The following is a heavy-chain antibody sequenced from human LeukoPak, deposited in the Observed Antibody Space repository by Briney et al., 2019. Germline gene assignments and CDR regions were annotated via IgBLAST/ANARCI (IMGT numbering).Heavy chain of an antibody. Sequence: ASVKVSCKASGYTFSGYCMHWVRQAPGQGLEWVGWINPNSGGRNYAQKVQGRVTRTRDTSISTAYMELSRLRSDDTAVYYCARDFCSSTSCYQDYWGQGTLVTVSS. V-gene: IGHV1-2*02. CDR3: ARDFCSSTSCYQDY. CDR1: GYTFSGYC. CDR2: INPNSGGR. D-gene: IGHD2-2*01. J-gene: IGHJ4*02.